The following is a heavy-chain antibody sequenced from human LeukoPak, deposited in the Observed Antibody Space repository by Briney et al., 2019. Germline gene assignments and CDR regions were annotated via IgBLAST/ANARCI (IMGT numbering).Heavy chain of an antibody. J-gene: IGHJ4*02. CDR3: AKESGGSDHFDY. CDR2: ISNDGSNK. V-gene: IGHV3-30*18. D-gene: IGHD2-15*01. CDR1: GFTFNNYG. Sequence: GGSLRLSCAASGFTFNNYGIHWVRQAPGKALEWVAVISNDGSNKKYGESVKGRFTISRDNTKNTLYLQMNSLRAEDTAVYYCAKESGGSDHFDYWGQGTLVTVSS.